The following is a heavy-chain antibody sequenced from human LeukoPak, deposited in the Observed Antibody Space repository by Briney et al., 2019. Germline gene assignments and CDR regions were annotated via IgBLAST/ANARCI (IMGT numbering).Heavy chain of an antibody. CDR1: GXTFSSYS. V-gene: IGHV3-21*01. D-gene: IGHD3-10*01. Sequence: GGSLRLSCAASGXTFSSYSMNWVRQAPGKGLEWVSSISSSSSYIYYADSVKGRFTISRDNAKNSLYLQMNSLKAEDTAVYYCARGGTMVRGPFSYWGQGTLVTVSS. CDR2: ISSSSSYI. J-gene: IGHJ4*02. CDR3: ARGGTMVRGPFSY.